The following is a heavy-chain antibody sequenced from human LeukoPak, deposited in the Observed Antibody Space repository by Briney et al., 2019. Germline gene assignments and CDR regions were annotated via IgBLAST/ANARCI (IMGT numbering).Heavy chain of an antibody. Sequence: ASVKVSCKASGGTFSSYTINWVRRAPGQGLEWMGGVIPIFGTANYAQKFQGRVTITADESTSTAYMELSSLRSEDTAVYYCARSPPTTILGVVITYYFDYWGQGTLVTVSS. CDR1: GGTFSSYT. CDR3: ARSPPTTILGVVITYYFDY. D-gene: IGHD3-3*01. CDR2: VIPIFGTA. V-gene: IGHV1-69*13. J-gene: IGHJ4*02.